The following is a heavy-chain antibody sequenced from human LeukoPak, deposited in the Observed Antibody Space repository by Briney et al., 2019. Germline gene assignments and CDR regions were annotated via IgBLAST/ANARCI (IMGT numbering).Heavy chain of an antibody. J-gene: IGHJ6*03. Sequence: SETLSLTCTVSGGSISSYYWSWIRQPPGKGLEWIGYIYTSGSANYNPSLKSRVTISVDSSKNQFSLKLSSVTAADTAVYHCARASSTWGYSYYLDVWGKGTTVTVSS. D-gene: IGHD6-13*01. CDR3: ARASSTWGYSYYLDV. V-gene: IGHV4-4*09. CDR1: GGSISSYY. CDR2: IYTSGSA.